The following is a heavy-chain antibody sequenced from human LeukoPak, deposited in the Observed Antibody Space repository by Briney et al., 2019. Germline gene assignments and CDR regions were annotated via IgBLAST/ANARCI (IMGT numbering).Heavy chain of an antibody. J-gene: IGHJ3*02. V-gene: IGHV3-48*04. CDR3: ARGVAYCGGDCYDAFDI. CDR1: GFTFSSYA. Sequence: GGSLRLSCAASGFTFSSYAMSWVRQAPGKGLEWVSYISSSGSTIYYADSVKGRFTISRDNAKNSLYLQMNSLRAEDTAVYYCARGVAYCGGDCYDAFDIWGQGTMVTVSS. CDR2: ISSSGSTI. D-gene: IGHD2-21*02.